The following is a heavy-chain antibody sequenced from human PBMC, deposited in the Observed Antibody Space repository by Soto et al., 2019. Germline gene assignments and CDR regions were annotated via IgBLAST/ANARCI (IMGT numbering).Heavy chain of an antibody. V-gene: IGHV4-31*03. CDR1: GGSISSGGYY. CDR3: ARGRDYYDSSGSLGWFDT. Sequence: SETLSLTCTVSGGSISSGGYYWSWIRQHPGKGLEWIGYIYYSGSTYCNPSLKSRVTISVDTSKNQFSLKLSSVTAADTAVYYCARGRDYYDSSGSLGWFDTWGQGTLVTVSS. J-gene: IGHJ5*02. CDR2: IYYSGST. D-gene: IGHD3-22*01.